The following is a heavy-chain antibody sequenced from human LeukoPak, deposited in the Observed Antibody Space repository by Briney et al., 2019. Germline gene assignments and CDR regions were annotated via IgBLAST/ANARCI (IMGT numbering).Heavy chain of an antibody. CDR3: ARDMWGTCDY. CDR2: INPDGTST. Sequence: GGSLRLSCAAPGFTFSDYWMHWVRQAPGKGPAWVSRINPDGTSTSYADSVKDRFTISRDNAKNTLYLQISSVRAEDTAVYYCARDMWGTCDYWGQGTLVTVSS. J-gene: IGHJ4*02. CDR1: GFTFSDYW. V-gene: IGHV3-74*01. D-gene: IGHD1-14*01.